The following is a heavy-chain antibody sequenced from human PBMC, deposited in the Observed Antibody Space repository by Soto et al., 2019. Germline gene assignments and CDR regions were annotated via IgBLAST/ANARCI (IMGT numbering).Heavy chain of an antibody. CDR3: ARAVVVAANDAFDI. CDR2: IWYDGSNK. D-gene: IGHD2-15*01. J-gene: IGHJ3*02. CDR1: GFTFSSYV. Sequence: GGSLRLSCAASGFTFSSYVMHWVRQAPGKGLEWVAVIWYDGSNKYYADSVKGRFTISRDNSKNTLYLQMNSLRAEDTAVYYCARAVVVAANDAFDICGQGTMVTLSS. V-gene: IGHV3-33*01.